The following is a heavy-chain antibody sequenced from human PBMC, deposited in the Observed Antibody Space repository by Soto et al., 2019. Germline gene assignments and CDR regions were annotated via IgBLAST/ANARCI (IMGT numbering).Heavy chain of an antibody. V-gene: IGHV3-23*01. CDR1: GFTFSSYA. CDR3: AKSPCTNGVCYSDFDY. J-gene: IGHJ4*02. D-gene: IGHD2-8*01. CDR2: ISGSGGRT. Sequence: EVQLLESGGGLVQPGGSLRLSCAASGFTFSSYAMNWVRQAPGKGLEWVSGISGSGGRTKYADSVKGRFTFSRDNSKNTVYLQMNSLRAEDTAIYYCAKSPCTNGVCYSDFDYWGQGTLVTVSS.